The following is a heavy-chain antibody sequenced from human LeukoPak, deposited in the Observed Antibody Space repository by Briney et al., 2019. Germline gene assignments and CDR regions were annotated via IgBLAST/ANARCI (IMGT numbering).Heavy chain of an antibody. Sequence: GGSLRLSCAASGFTFSSYSMNWVRQAPGKGLEWVSSISSSSSYIYYADSVKGRFTISRDNAKNSLYLQMNSLRVEDTAVYYCARDSSGPWFDPWGQGTLVTVSS. D-gene: IGHD6-6*01. CDR3: ARDSSGPWFDP. CDR2: ISSSSSYI. J-gene: IGHJ5*02. CDR1: GFTFSSYS. V-gene: IGHV3-21*01.